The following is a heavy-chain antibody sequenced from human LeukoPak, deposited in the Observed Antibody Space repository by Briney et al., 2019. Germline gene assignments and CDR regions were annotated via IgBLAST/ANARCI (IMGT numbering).Heavy chain of an antibody. CDR1: GYTFTSYG. Sequence: GASVKVSCKASGYTFTSYGISWVRQAPGQGLEWMGWISAYNGNTNYAQKLQGRVTMTTDTSTSTAYMELRSLRSDDTAVYYCARIPGYCSGTSCSWVWAFDYWGQGTLVTVSS. J-gene: IGHJ4*02. CDR2: ISAYNGNT. V-gene: IGHV1-18*01. CDR3: ARIPGYCSGTSCSWVWAFDY. D-gene: IGHD2-2*01.